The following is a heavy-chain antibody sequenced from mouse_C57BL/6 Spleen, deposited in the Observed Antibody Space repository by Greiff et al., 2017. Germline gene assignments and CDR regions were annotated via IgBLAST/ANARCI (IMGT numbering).Heavy chain of an antibody. CDR3: AKLEGD. CDR1: GYTFTSYW. J-gene: IGHJ2*01. Sequence: QVQLQQPGAELVKPGASVKLSCKASGYTFTSYWMHWVKQRPGQGLAWIGMIHPNSGNTYYNEKFKSKATLTVDKSSSTAYMQLSSLTSEDAAVYYCAKLEGDWGQGTTLTVSS. D-gene: IGHD4-1*01. CDR2: IHPNSGNT. V-gene: IGHV1-64*01.